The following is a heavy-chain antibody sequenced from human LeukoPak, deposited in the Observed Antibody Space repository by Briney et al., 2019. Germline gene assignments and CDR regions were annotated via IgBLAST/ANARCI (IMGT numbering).Heavy chain of an antibody. V-gene: IGHV3-23*01. J-gene: IGHJ6*03. CDR3: AKNGDRGAYCSGGSCYPYYYYYMDV. Sequence: QPGGSLRLSCAASGFTFSSYWMSWVRQAPGKGLEWVSAISDSGNTYHADSVKGRFTISRDSSKNTLFLQMNRLRPEDAAVYYCAKNGDRGAYCSGGSCYPYYYYYMDVWGKGTTVTISS. D-gene: IGHD2-15*01. CDR2: ISDSGNT. CDR1: GFTFSSYW.